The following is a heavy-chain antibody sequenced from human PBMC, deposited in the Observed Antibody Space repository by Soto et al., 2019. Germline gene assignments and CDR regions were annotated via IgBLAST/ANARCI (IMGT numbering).Heavy chain of an antibody. V-gene: IGHV1-2*04. J-gene: IGHJ6*02. CDR2: INPNSGGT. CDR3: ARGIMITFGGVDQTRYYYYGMDV. CDR1: GYTFTGYY. D-gene: IGHD3-16*01. Sequence: ASVKVSCKASGYTFTGYYMHWVRQAPGQGLEWMGWINPNSGGTNYAQKFQGWVTMTRDTSISTAYMELSRLRSDDTAVYYCARGIMITFGGVDQTRYYYYGMDVWGQGTTVTVSS.